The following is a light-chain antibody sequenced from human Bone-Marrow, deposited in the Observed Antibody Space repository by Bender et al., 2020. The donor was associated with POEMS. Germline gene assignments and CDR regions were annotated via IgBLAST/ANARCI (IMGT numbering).Light chain of an antibody. CDR3: QSYDSGLSGYV. V-gene: IGLV1-40*01. CDR1: SSNIGAGYD. Sequence: QSVLAQPPSVSGAPGQRVSISCSGTSSNIGAGYDVHWYQHLPGTAPKLLMFGNTNRPSWVPDRFSGSKSDTSASLAITGLQAEDEADYYCQSYDSGLSGYVFGTGTKVSVL. J-gene: IGLJ1*01. CDR2: GNT.